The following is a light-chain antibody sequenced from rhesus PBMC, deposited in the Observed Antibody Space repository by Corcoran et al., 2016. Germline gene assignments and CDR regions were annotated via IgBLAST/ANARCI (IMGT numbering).Light chain of an antibody. J-gene: IGKJ2*01. CDR2: KAS. V-gene: IGKV1-22*01. CDR1: QSISSW. Sequence: DIQMTQSPSSLSASVGDTVTITCRASQSISSWLDWYQQKPGNAPNLLIYKASSLQSGVSSRFSGSGSGTDFTLTISSRQPEDFATYYCLQYSSSPYSFGQGTKVEIK. CDR3: LQYSSSPYS.